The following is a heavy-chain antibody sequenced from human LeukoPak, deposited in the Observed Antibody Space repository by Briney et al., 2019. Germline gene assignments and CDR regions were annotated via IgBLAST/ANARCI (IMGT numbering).Heavy chain of an antibody. CDR2: INPSGGST. D-gene: IGHD2-21*01. V-gene: IGHV1-46*01. CDR3: ARSLPLSIGYYYYYMDV. J-gene: IGHJ6*03. Sequence: ASVKVSCKASGYTFTSYYMHWVRQAPGQGLEWMGIINPSGGSTNYAQKFQGRVTITADKSTSTAYMELSSLRSEDTAVYYCARSLPLSIGYYYYYMDVWGKGTTVTVSS. CDR1: GYTFTSYY.